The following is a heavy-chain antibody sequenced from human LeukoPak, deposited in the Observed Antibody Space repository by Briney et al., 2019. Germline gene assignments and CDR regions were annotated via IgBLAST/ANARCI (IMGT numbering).Heavy chain of an antibody. Sequence: GGSLRLSCAASGFTFTSYSMNWARQAPGTGLEWVSSISSSSTFIYYADSVKGRFTISRDNAKNSLYLQMNSLRAEDTAVYYCVRRLGTTTDFWYFDLWGRGTLVTVSS. CDR3: VRRLGTTTDFWYFDL. J-gene: IGHJ2*01. CDR1: GFTFTSYS. V-gene: IGHV3-21*01. D-gene: IGHD1-26*01. CDR2: ISSSSTFI.